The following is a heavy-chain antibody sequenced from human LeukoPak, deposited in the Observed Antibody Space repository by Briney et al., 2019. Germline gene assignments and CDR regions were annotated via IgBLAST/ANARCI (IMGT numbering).Heavy chain of an antibody. Sequence: SETLSLTCTVSGGSISSSSYYWGWIRQPPGKGLEWIGSIYYSGSTYYNPSLKSRVTISVDTSKNQFSLKLSSVTAADTAVYYCASNTVTFDYWGQGTLVTVSS. D-gene: IGHD4-17*01. V-gene: IGHV4-39*07. CDR1: GGSISSSSYY. J-gene: IGHJ4*02. CDR3: ASNTVTFDY. CDR2: IYYSGST.